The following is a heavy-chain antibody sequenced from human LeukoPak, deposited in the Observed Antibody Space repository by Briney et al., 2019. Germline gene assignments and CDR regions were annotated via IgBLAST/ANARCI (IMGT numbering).Heavy chain of an antibody. CDR1: GFTFSSNS. J-gene: IGHJ4*02. Sequence: PGGSLRLPCAASGFTFSSNSMNWVRQAPGKGLEWVSSISSSSSYIYYADSVKGRFTISRDNAKNSLYLQMNSLRAEDTAVYYCARVTLDRYYDSSGYPDYWGQGTLVTVSS. CDR3: ARVTLDRYYDSSGYPDY. CDR2: ISSSSSYI. D-gene: IGHD3-22*01. V-gene: IGHV3-21*01.